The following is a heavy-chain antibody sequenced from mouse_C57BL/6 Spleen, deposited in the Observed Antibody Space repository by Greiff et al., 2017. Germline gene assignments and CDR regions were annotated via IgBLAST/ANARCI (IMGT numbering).Heavy chain of an antibody. D-gene: IGHD4-1*01. CDR1: GYTFTDYN. CDR2: INPNNGGT. V-gene: IGHV1-18*01. CDR3: ARRPDWAQAMDY. J-gene: IGHJ4*01. Sequence: VQLQQSGPELVKPGASVKIPCKASGYTFTDYNMDWVKQSHGKSLEWIGDINPNNGGTIYNQKFKGKDTLTVDKSSSTAYMELRSLTSEDTAVYYCARRPDWAQAMDYWGQGTSVTVSS.